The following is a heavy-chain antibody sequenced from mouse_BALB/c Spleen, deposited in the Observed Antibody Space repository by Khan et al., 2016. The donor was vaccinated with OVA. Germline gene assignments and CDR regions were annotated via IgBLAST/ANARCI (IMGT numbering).Heavy chain of an antibody. CDR3: ARSRWLLPAMDY. CDR2: INTNTGEP. J-gene: IGHJ4*01. D-gene: IGHD2-3*01. Sequence: QIQLVQSGPELKKPGETVKISCKASGYTFTNYGMNWVKQAPGKVLKWMGWINTNTGEPTYAEEFKGRFAFSLDTSASTAYLQINNLKNEDTATCFCARSRWLLPAMDYWGQGTSVTVSS. CDR1: GYTFTNYG. V-gene: IGHV9-3*02.